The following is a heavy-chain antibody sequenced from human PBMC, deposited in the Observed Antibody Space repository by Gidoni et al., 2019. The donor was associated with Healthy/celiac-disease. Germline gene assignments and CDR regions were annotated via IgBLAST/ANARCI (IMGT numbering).Heavy chain of an antibody. CDR2: INHIGST. CDR3: ARVTSAHYYYYGMDV. Sequence: QVQLQQWGAGLLKPSETLSLTCAVYGGSFRGYYWSWIRQPPGKGLEWIGEINHIGSTNYNPSLKSRVTRSVDTSKNQFSLKLSSVTAADTAVYYCARVTSAHYYYYGMDVWGQGTTVTVSS. V-gene: IGHV4-34*01. CDR1: GGSFRGYY. J-gene: IGHJ6*02.